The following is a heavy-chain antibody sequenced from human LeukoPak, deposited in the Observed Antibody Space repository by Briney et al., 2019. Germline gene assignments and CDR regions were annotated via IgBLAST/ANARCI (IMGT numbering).Heavy chain of an antibody. CDR2: IYSGGST. Sequence: GGSLRLSCAASGFTVSSNYMSWVRQAPGKGLEWVSVIYSGGSTYYADSVKGRFTISRDNSKNTLYLQMNSLRAEDTAVYYCAKDLSHPPPDYWGQGTLVTVSS. CDR1: GFTVSSNY. CDR3: AKDLSHPPPDY. V-gene: IGHV3-53*01. J-gene: IGHJ4*02.